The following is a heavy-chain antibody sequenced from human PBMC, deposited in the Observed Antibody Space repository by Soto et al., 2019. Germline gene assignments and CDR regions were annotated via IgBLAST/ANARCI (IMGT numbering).Heavy chain of an antibody. V-gene: IGHV3-33*01. CDR2: IWYDGSNK. Sequence: QVQLVESGGGVVQPGRSLRLSCAASGFTFSSYGMHWVRQAPGKGLEWVAVIWYDGSNKYYADSVKGRFTISRDNSLPSLYLQRNSLRAEDAAVYYCARGRRSYSYIVVVVAANYDAFDIWGQGTMVTVSS. CDR3: ARGRRSYSYIVVVVAANYDAFDI. J-gene: IGHJ3*02. D-gene: IGHD2-15*01. CDR1: GFTFSSYG.